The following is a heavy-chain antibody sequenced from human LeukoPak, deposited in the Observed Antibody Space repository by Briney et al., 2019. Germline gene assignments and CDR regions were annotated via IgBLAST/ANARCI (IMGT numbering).Heavy chain of an antibody. CDR3: TRVSGGNPSYFDY. V-gene: IGHV1-46*01. D-gene: IGHD4-23*01. J-gene: IGHJ4*02. Sequence: ASVKVSCKASGYTFTAYFLHWVRQAPGQGLDWMAIINPSSGSTNYAQKFQGRVTMTRDMSTSTVYMELSSLTSEDTAVYYCTRVSGGNPSYFDYWGQGTLVTVSS. CDR1: GYTFTAYF. CDR2: INPSSGST.